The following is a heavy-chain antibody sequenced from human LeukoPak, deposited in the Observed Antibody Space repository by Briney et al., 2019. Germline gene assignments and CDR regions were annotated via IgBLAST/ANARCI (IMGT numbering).Heavy chain of an antibody. D-gene: IGHD3-9*01. CDR2: IYYSGST. Sequence: SETLSLTCTVSGGSISSSSYYWGWIRQPPGKGLEWIGSIYYSGSTYYNPSLKSRVTISVDTSKNQFSLKLSSVTAADTAVYYCARYRVQDILEAFDIWGQGTMVTVSS. CDR3: ARYRVQDILEAFDI. V-gene: IGHV4-39*07. CDR1: GGSISSSSYY. J-gene: IGHJ3*02.